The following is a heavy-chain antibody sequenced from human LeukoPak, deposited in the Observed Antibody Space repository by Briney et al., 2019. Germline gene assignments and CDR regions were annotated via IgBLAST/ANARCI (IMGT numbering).Heavy chain of an antibody. J-gene: IGHJ4*02. CDR3: ARGGNRFGGFYFAY. CDR2: MRHSGST. CDR1: ADSISSGGHY. D-gene: IGHD3-10*01. V-gene: IGHV4-31*03. Sequence: SETLSLTCTVSADSISSGGHYWSWIRQHPGKGLDSIGFMRHSGSTSHNPSLKGRVAISLDASKNQFSLRLSSVTAADTAVYYCARGGNRFGGFYFAYWGQGSLVTVSS.